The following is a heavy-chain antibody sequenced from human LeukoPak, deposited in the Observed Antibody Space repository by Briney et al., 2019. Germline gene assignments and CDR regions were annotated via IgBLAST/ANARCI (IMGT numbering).Heavy chain of an antibody. V-gene: IGHV3-30-3*01. J-gene: IGHJ4*02. CDR3: ARPPGIAVAGNFDY. CDR1: GFTFSSYA. D-gene: IGHD6-19*01. Sequence: PGGSLRLSCAASGFTFSSYAMHWVRQAPGKGLEWVAVISYDGGNKYYADSVKGRFTISRDNSKNTLYLQMNSLRAEDTAVYYCARPPGIAVAGNFDYWGQGTLVTVSS. CDR2: ISYDGGNK.